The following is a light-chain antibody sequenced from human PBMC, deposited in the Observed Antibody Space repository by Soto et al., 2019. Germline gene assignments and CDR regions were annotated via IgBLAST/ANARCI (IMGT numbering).Light chain of an antibody. CDR2: DVS. CDR3: SSYTSSSTLYD. J-gene: IGLJ1*01. Sequence: QSALTQPASVSGCPGQSIASCCTGASSDVGGYNYVSWYQQHPGKAPKLMIYDVSNRPSGVSDRFAGSKSGNTASLTISGLQAEDEADYYCSSYTSSSTLYDFGTGTKVTVL. CDR1: SSDVGGYNY. V-gene: IGLV2-14*03.